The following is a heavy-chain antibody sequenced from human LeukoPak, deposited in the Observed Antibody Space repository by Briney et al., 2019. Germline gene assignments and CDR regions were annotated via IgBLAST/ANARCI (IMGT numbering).Heavy chain of an antibody. D-gene: IGHD1-26*01. V-gene: IGHV4-61*02. CDR1: GDSISSGDYY. CDR2: IYTTGST. CDR3: ARAREWELPHFDF. Sequence: PSETLSLTCTVSGDSISSGDYYWSWIRQPAGKGLEWIGRIYTTGSTNYNPSLKSRVTISVDTSKNHFSLRLSSVTAADTAVYFCARAREWELPHFDFWGQGALVTVSS. J-gene: IGHJ4*02.